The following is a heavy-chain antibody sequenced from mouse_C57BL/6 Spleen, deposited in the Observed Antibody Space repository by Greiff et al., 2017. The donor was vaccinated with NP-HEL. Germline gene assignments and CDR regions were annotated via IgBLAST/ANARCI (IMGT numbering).Heavy chain of an antibody. CDR3: ARALYCEYDWFAY. Sequence: EVQLQQSGPELVKPGASVKMSCKASGYTFTDYNMHWVKQSHGKSLEWIGYINPNNGGTSYNQKFKGKATLTVNKSSSTAYMELRSLTSEDSAVYDGARALYCEYDWFAYWGQGTLVTVSA. CDR1: GYTFTDYN. V-gene: IGHV1-22*01. D-gene: IGHD2-4*01. CDR2: INPNNGGT. J-gene: IGHJ3*01.